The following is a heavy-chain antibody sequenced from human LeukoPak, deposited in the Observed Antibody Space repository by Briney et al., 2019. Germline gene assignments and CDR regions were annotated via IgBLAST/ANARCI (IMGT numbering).Heavy chain of an antibody. CDR2: IYSSGST. J-gene: IGHJ4*02. CDR3: ARADYSNYQSLDY. V-gene: IGHV4-31*03. D-gene: IGHD4-11*01. Sequence: SETLSLTCNVSGGSISSGGYYWSWIRQHPGKGLEWIGYIYSSGSTYYNPSLKSRLTISVDTSKNQLSLTLSSVTAADTAVYYCARADYSNYQSLDYWGQGTLVTVSS. CDR1: GGSISSGGYY.